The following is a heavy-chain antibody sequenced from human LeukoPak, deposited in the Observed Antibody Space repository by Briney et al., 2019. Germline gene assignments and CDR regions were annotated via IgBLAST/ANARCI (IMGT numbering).Heavy chain of an antibody. CDR3: ARGGYYGSGNDFRFDP. D-gene: IGHD3-10*01. J-gene: IGHJ5*02. Sequence: SETLSLTCAVYGASFSGNYWSWIRQTPGKGLEWIGEINPDDGTNYNPSLMSRVTISVDTSKNQFSLKLTSVTAADTAVYYCARGGYYGSGNDFRFDPWGQGTLVTVSS. CDR1: GASFSGNY. CDR2: INPDDGT. V-gene: IGHV4-34*01.